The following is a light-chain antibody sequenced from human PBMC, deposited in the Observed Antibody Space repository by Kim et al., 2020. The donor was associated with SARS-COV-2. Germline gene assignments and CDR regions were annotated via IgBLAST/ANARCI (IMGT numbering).Light chain of an antibody. V-gene: IGLV3-21*04. CDR2: YDS. J-gene: IGLJ3*02. CDR1: NIGSKS. Sequence: PGKTARITWGGNNIGSKSVHWYQQKPGQAPVLVIYYDSDRPAGIPERFSGSNSGNTATLTISRVEAGDEADYYCQVWDSSSDHRVFGGGTKVTVL. CDR3: QVWDSSSDHRV.